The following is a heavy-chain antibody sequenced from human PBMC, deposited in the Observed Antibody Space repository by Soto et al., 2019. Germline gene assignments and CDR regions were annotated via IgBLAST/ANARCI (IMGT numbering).Heavy chain of an antibody. CDR1: GGSISSSSYY. Sequence: KTSETLSLTCTVSGGSISSSSYYWGWIRQPPGKGLEWIGSIYYSGSTYYNPSLKSRVTISVDTSKNQFSLKLSSVTAADTAVYYCAIQEYGSGFDYWGQGTLVTVSS. V-gene: IGHV4-39*01. D-gene: IGHD3-10*01. CDR2: IYYSGST. J-gene: IGHJ4*02. CDR3: AIQEYGSGFDY.